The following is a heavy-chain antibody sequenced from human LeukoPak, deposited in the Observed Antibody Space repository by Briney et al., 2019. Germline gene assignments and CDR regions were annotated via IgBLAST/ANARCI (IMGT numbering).Heavy chain of an antibody. CDR3: ARAVHPQRVPVKDAYGLDV. V-gene: IGHV4-4*02. Sequence: SGTLSLTCGVSGGSITSTNWWTWVRQPPGKGLEWIGEIYHSGDTNYNPSLKSRVTISVDKSKNQFSLKLSSVTAADTAVYYCARAVHPQRVPVKDAYGLDVWGQGTTVTVSS. CDR1: GGSITSTNW. CDR2: IYHSGDT. J-gene: IGHJ6*02. D-gene: IGHD2-8*02.